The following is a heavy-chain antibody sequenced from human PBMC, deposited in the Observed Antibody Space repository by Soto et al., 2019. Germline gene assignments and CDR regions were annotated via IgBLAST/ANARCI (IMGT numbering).Heavy chain of an antibody. CDR1: GFTFSNAW. V-gene: IGHV3-15*07. CDR3: TTGGIVGATWSHDAFDI. Sequence: GGSLRLSCAASGFTFSNAWMNWVRQAPGKGLEWVGRIKSKTDGGTTDYAAPVKGRFTISRDDSKNTLYLQMNSLKTEDTAVYYCTTGGIVGATWSHDAFDIWGQGTMVTVSS. J-gene: IGHJ3*02. D-gene: IGHD1-26*01. CDR2: IKSKTDGGTT.